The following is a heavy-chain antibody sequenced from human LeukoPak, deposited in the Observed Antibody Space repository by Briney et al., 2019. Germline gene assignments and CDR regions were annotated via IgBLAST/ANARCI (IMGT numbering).Heavy chain of an antibody. CDR3: AKEGGYCSSTSCYNGGYFDY. D-gene: IGHD2-2*02. V-gene: IGHV3-23*01. Sequence: GGSLRLSCAASGFTFSSYAMSWVRQAPGKGLEWVSAISSSGGSTYYADSVKGRFTISRDNSKNTLYLQMNSLRAEDTAVYYCAKEGGYCSSTSCYNGGYFDYWGQGTLVTVSS. CDR1: GFTFSSYA. J-gene: IGHJ4*02. CDR2: ISSSGGST.